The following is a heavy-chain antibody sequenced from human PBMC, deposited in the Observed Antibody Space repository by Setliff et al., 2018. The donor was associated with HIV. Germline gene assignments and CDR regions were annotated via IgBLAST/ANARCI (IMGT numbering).Heavy chain of an antibody. Sequence: PSETLSLTCAVSGYSIRSGYYWGWIRQSPGKGREWIGSISYSGSANYNPSLTSPVTISVDTSKNQFSLKLRSVTAADTAVYWCAREDSSYHYFDSWGQGMLVTVSS. J-gene: IGHJ4*02. V-gene: IGHV4-38-2*02. CDR1: GYSIRSGYY. CDR3: AREDSSYHYFDS. D-gene: IGHD3-22*01. CDR2: ISYSGSA.